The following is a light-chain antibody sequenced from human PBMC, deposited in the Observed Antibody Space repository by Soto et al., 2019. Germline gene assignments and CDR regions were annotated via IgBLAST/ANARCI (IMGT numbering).Light chain of an antibody. V-gene: IGKV3-20*01. CDR3: QQYGSSLFT. J-gene: IGKJ3*01. Sequence: EIVMTQSPGTLSLSPGERATLSCRASQSVSSKYLAWYQQKPGQAPRVLIYGTSIRASGVPERFSGGGSGTDFTLTITRLEPEDFAVYYCQQYGSSLFTFGPGTKVDFK. CDR2: GTS. CDR1: QSVSSKY.